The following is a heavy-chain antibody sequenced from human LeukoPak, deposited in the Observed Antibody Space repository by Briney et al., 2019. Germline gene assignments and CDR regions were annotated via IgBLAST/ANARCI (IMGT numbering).Heavy chain of an antibody. J-gene: IGHJ6*03. Sequence: SETLSLTCTVSGGSISSSSYYWGWIRQPPGKGLEWIGSIYYSGSTYYNPSLKSRVTISVDTSKNQFSLKLSSVTAADTAVYYCARHHLDICGGDCPPGHDYYYYVDVWGKGTTVTVSS. CDR3: ARHHLDICGGDCPPGHDYYYYVDV. V-gene: IGHV4-39*01. CDR1: GGSISSSSYY. CDR2: IYYSGST. D-gene: IGHD2-21*01.